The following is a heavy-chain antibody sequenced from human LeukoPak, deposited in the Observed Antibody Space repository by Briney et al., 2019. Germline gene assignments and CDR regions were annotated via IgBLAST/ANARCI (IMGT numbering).Heavy chain of an antibody. CDR1: GGSISSGGYY. Sequence: NPSQTLSLTCTVSGGSISSGGYYWSWIRQHPGKGLEWIGYIYYSGSTYYNPSLKSRVTISVDTSKNQFSLKLSSVTAADTAVYYCARGGTHYDSSGYYSNWFDPWGQGTLVTVSS. CDR2: IYYSGST. V-gene: IGHV4-31*03. D-gene: IGHD3-22*01. CDR3: ARGGTHYDSSGYYSNWFDP. J-gene: IGHJ5*02.